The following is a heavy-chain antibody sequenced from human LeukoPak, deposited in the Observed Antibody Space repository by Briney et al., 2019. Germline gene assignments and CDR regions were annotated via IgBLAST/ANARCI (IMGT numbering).Heavy chain of an antibody. D-gene: IGHD3-10*01. J-gene: IGHJ5*02. V-gene: IGHV4-39*01. Sequence: PSETLSLTCTVSGGSISSSSYYWGWIRQPPGKGLEWIGSIYYSGSTYHNPSLKSRVTISVDTSKNQFSLKLSSVTAADTAVYYCARLFTSGLLWFGEFINWFDPWGQGTLVTVSS. CDR3: ARLFTSGLLWFGEFINWFDP. CDR2: IYYSGST. CDR1: GGSISSSSYY.